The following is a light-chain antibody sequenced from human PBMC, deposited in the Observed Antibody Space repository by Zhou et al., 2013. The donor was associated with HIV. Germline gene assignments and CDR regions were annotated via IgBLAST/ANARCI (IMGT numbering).Light chain of an antibody. CDR3: QQHDSLPLT. V-gene: IGKV1-33*01. CDR1: QTISNY. J-gene: IGKJ3*01. Sequence: DIQMTQSPSSLSASAGDRVTITCRASQTISNYLNWYQQKPGKAPTLLIYKASNLQSGVPSRFSGSGSGTDFTFTISSLQPEDIAVYYCQQHDSLPLTFGPGTKVEIK. CDR2: KAS.